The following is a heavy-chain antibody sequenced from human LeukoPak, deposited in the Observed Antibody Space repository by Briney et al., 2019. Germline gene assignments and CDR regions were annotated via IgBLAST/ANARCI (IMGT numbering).Heavy chain of an antibody. CDR3: ARVGVRTLDY. CDR2: ISSSSSYI. J-gene: IGHJ4*02. D-gene: IGHD2-8*01. CDR1: GFTFSSYS. Sequence: GGSLRLSCAASGFTFSSYSMNWVRQAPGKGLEWVSSISSSSSYIYYADSVKGRFTVSRDNAKNSLYLQMNSLRAEDTAVYYCARVGVRTLDYWGQGTLVTVSS. V-gene: IGHV3-21*01.